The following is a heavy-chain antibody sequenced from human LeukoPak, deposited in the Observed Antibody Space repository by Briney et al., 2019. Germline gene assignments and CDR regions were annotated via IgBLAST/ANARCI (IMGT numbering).Heavy chain of an antibody. CDR3: ARDSSTTHFDY. Sequence: GASVMVSCKASGYTFTSYYMHWVRQAPGQGLEWMGIINPSGGSTSYAQKFQGRVTMTRDMSTSTVYMELSSLRSEDTAVYYRARDSSTTHFDYWGQGTLVTVSS. D-gene: IGHD1-1*01. V-gene: IGHV1-46*01. J-gene: IGHJ4*02. CDR1: GYTFTSYY. CDR2: INPSGGST.